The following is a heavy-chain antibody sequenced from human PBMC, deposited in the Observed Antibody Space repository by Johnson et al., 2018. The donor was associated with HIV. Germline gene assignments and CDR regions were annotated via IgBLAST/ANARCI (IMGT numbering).Heavy chain of an antibody. Sequence: QVQLVESGGGVVQPGRSLRLSCAASGFTFSSYAMHWVRQGPGKGLEGGAVISFDGYNKYYADSVKGRFTISRDNSKDTLYLQMNNLTTEDTAVYSCAREVRYNWNQVPAVDIWGQGTMVTVSS. CDR3: AREVRYNWNQVPAVDI. D-gene: IGHD1-20*01. V-gene: IGHV3-30-3*01. CDR2: ISFDGYNK. J-gene: IGHJ3*02. CDR1: GFTFSSYA.